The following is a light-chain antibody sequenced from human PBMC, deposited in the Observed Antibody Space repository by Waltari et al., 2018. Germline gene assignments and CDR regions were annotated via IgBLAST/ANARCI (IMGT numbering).Light chain of an antibody. CDR3: QSYDTSLSVV. CDR1: GSNIGAGYD. V-gene: IGLV1-40*01. CDR2: GIN. J-gene: IGLJ2*01. Sequence: QSVLTQPPSVSGAPGQRVTISCTGSGSNIGAGYDVHWYQQLPGKAPTLLIYGINPRPSGVPARFSGSQSGTSASLAIGGLQADDEADYYCQSYDTSLSVVFGGGTKLTVL.